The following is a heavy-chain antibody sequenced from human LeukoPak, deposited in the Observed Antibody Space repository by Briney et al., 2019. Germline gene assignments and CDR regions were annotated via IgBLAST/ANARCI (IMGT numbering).Heavy chain of an antibody. Sequence: GESLKISCKGSGNSFTSYWIGWVRQVPGKGLEWMGIIYPGDSDTRYSPSFQGQVTISADKSISTAYLQWSSLKASDTAMYYCARLKWHSGSYKNPTYYYYMDVWGKGTTVTVSS. J-gene: IGHJ6*03. V-gene: IGHV5-51*01. CDR1: GNSFTSYW. CDR2: IYPGDSDT. CDR3: ARLKWHSGSYKNPTYYYYMDV. D-gene: IGHD1-26*01.